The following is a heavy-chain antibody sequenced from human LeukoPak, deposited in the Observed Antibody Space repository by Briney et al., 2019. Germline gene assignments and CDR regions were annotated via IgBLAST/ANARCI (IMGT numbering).Heavy chain of an antibody. CDR1: GFTFSSYA. CDR2: ISYDGSNK. J-gene: IGHJ4*02. CDR3: ARDRGVVVAATEFDY. D-gene: IGHD2-15*01. V-gene: IGHV3-30*04. Sequence: GGSLRLSCAASGFTFSSYAMHWVRQAPGKGLEWVAVISYDGSNKYYADSVKGRFTISRDNSKNTLYLQMNSLRAEDTAVYYCARDRGVVVAATEFDYCGQGTLVTVSS.